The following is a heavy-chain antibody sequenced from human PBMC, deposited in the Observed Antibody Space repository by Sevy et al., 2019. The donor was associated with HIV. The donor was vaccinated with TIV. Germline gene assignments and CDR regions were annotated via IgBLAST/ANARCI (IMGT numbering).Heavy chain of an antibody. D-gene: IGHD1-26*01. V-gene: IGHV3-21*01. CDR1: GFTFSSYS. CDR3: ARDDIVGATGGFDY. Sequence: GGSLRLSCAASGFTFSSYSMNWVRQAPGKGLEWVSSISSSSYIYYADSVKGRFTISRDNAKNSQYLQMNSLRADDTAGYYCARDDIVGATGGFDYWGQGTLVTVSS. CDR2: ISSSSYI. J-gene: IGHJ4*02.